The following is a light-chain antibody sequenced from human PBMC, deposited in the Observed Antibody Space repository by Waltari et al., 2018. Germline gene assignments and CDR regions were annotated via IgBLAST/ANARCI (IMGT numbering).Light chain of an antibody. J-gene: IGLJ3*02. CDR1: TTNIGSNS. CDR2: RND. CDR3: AAWDDSLRGFIM. V-gene: IGLV1-47*01. Sequence: QSVLTPPPSASGTPGQRVTISCSGSTTNIGSNSVHWYQQLPGAAPKLLIYRNDQRPSGVPDRFSGSKTGTSASLAISGLRSEDEADYYCAAWDDSLRGFIMFGGGTKLTVL.